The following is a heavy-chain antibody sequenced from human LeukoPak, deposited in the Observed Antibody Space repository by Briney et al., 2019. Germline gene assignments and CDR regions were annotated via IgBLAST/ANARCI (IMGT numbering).Heavy chain of an antibody. J-gene: IGHJ4*02. CDR3: VRDGGGGYNQIDY. CDR2: VSHDGNEQ. D-gene: IGHD6-25*01. Sequence: GGSLRLSCAASGFTFSSYWMSWVRQAPGKGLECVAVVSHDGNEQYYRDSVKGRFTVSRDNFKSTLYLQMNNLRLEDTAVYYCVRDGGGGYNQIDYWGQGILVTVSS. V-gene: IGHV3-30*07. CDR1: GFTFSSYW.